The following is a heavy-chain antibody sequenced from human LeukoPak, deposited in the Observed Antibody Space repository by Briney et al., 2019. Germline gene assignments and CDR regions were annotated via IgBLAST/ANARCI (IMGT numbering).Heavy chain of an antibody. D-gene: IGHD3-3*01. Sequence: ASVKVSCKASGYTFTSYYMHWVRQAPGQGLEWMGIINPSGGSTSYAQKFQGRVTMTRDTSTSTVYMELSSLRSEDTAVYYCASVYYTIFGVAPFDPWGQGTLVTVSS. CDR2: INPSGGST. J-gene: IGHJ5*02. CDR3: ASVYYTIFGVAPFDP. CDR1: GYTFTSYY. V-gene: IGHV1-46*01.